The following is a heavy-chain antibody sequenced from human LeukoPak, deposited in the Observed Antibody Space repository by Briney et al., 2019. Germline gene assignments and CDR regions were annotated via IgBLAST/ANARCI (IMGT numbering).Heavy chain of an antibody. V-gene: IGHV4-59*08. D-gene: IGHD6-19*01. Sequence: KTSETLSLTCTVSGNSISSAYWSWIRQPPGKGLEWVAYIYYSGSTNYNPSLKSRVTISVDTSKNQFALKLTSVTAADTAVYYCARHGSGWRFDYWGQGTLVTVSS. CDR1: GNSISSAY. CDR3: ARHGSGWRFDY. CDR2: IYYSGST. J-gene: IGHJ4*02.